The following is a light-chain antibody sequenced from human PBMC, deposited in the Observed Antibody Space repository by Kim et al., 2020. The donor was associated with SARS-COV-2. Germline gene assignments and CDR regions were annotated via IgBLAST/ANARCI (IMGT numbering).Light chain of an antibody. Sequence: GHSITISCTGPSSDVGSYNLVSWYQQHPGKAPKLMIYEVSKRPSGVSNRFSGSKSGNTASLTISGLQAEDEADYYCCSYAGSSTWVFGGGTKLTVL. V-gene: IGLV2-23*02. J-gene: IGLJ3*02. CDR2: EVS. CDR1: SSDVGSYNL. CDR3: CSYAGSSTWV.